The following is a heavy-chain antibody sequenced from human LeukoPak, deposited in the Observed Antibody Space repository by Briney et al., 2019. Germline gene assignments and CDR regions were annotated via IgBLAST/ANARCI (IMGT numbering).Heavy chain of an antibody. Sequence: SQTLSLTCAVTGGSISSGGYSWRWIRQPPGKGLEWIGYIYHSGSTYYNPSLKSRVTISVDRSKNQFSLKLSSVTAADTAVHYCASSIRPRSFDYWGQGTLVTVSS. CDR1: GGSISSGGYS. V-gene: IGHV4-30-2*01. CDR2: IYHSGST. J-gene: IGHJ4*02. CDR3: ASSIRPRSFDY.